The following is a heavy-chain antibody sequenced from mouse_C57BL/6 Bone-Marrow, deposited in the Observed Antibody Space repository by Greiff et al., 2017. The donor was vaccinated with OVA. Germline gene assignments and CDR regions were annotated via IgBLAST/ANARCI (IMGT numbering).Heavy chain of an antibody. CDR1: GFTFSSYA. CDR2: ISSGGDYI. CDR3: TRRLTGPWYFDV. D-gene: IGHD4-1*01. V-gene: IGHV5S21*01. Sequence: EVQGVESGAGLVKPGGSLKLPCAASGFTFSSYAMSWVRQTPEKRLEWVAYISSGGDYIYYADTVKGRFTISRDNARNTLYLQMSSLKSEDTAMYYCTRRLTGPWYFDVWGTGTTVTVSS. J-gene: IGHJ1*03.